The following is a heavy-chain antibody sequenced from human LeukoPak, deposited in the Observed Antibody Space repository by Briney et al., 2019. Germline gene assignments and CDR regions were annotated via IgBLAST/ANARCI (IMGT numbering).Heavy chain of an antibody. Sequence: SSETLSLTCTVSGGSISSGSYYWGWIRQPPGKGLEWIGSIYYSGSTYYNPSLKSRVTVSVDTSKNHFSLKLSSVTAADTAVYYCARASFSGSYYGDFDYWGQGTLVTVSS. CDR3: ARASFSGSYYGDFDY. J-gene: IGHJ4*02. CDR1: GGSISSGSYY. D-gene: IGHD1-26*01. CDR2: IYYSGST. V-gene: IGHV4-39*07.